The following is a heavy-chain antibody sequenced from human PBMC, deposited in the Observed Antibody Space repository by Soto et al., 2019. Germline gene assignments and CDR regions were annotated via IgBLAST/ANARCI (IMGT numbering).Heavy chain of an antibody. D-gene: IGHD6-19*01. V-gene: IGHV1-18*04. J-gene: IGHJ4*02. CDR1: GYTFTSYG. CDR2: ISAYNGNT. CDR3: ARERLGSSGWTRYFDY. Sequence: RASVKVSCKASGYTFTSYGISWVRQAPGQGLEWMGWISAYNGNTNYAQKLQGRVTMTTDTSTSTAYMELRSLRSDDTAVYYCARERLGSSGWTRYFDYWGQGTLVTVSS.